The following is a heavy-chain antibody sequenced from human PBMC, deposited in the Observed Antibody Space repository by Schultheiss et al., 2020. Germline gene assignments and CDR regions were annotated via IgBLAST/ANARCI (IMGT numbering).Heavy chain of an antibody. J-gene: IGHJ4*02. Sequence: SVKVSCKASGYTFTSYGISWVRQAPGQGLEWMGGIIPIFGTANYAQKFQGRVTITADESTSTAYMELSSLRSEDTAVYYCTAYDFWSENYYFDYWGQGTLVNVSS. CDR3: TAYDFWSENYYFDY. CDR2: IIPIFGTA. CDR1: GYTFTSYG. D-gene: IGHD3-3*01. V-gene: IGHV1-69*13.